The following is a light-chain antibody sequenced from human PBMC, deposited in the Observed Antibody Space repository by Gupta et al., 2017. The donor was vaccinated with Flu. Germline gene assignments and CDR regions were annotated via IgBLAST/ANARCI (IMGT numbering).Light chain of an antibody. CDR3: QKRSNWPPYT. Sequence: EIVLTQSPATLSLSPGERATLSCRASQSVGTCLAWYQQKPGQTPRLLIYDASNRATGIPARFSGSGSGTDFTLTISSLEPEDFAVYYCQKRSNWPPYTFGQGTRLEI. CDR2: DAS. J-gene: IGKJ2*01. CDR1: QSVGTC. V-gene: IGKV3-11*01.